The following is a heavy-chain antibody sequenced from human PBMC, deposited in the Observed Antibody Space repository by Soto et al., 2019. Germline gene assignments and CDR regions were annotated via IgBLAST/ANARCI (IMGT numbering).Heavy chain of an antibody. CDR3: TRSPRSITGTPKGGAQNDY. D-gene: IGHD1-7*01. J-gene: IGHJ4*02. Sequence: EVQLVESGGGLVKPGGSLRLSCAASGFTFSPYTMTWVRQAPGKGLQWVSSISGDSAYIYYADSVKGRFTVARDNGENSFCLQMSSVRAEDTAICCCTRSPRSITGTPKGGAQNDYLGQGTLGTVST. V-gene: IGHV3-21*01. CDR1: GFTFSPYT. CDR2: ISGDSAYI.